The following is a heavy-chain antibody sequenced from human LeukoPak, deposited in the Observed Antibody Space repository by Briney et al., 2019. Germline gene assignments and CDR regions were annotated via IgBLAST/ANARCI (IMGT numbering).Heavy chain of an antibody. CDR1: GYSFTDYY. D-gene: IGHD3-3*01. J-gene: IGHJ5*02. Sequence: ASVRVSCTTSGYSFTDYYIHWVRQAPGQGLEWMGWINTKSGRTSSARKFQGRVTMTRDPSITTVYMDMAWLTSDDTAIYFCARADFIDAGPYLIGPWGQGTLVTVSS. CDR2: INTKSGRT. V-gene: IGHV1-2*02. CDR3: ARADFIDAGPYLIGP.